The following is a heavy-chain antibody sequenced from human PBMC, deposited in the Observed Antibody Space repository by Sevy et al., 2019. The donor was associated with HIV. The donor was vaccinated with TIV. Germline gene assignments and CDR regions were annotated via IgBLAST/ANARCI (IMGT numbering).Heavy chain of an antibody. Sequence: ASVKVSCKASGYTFSNYYIHWVRQAPGQGLEWMGVINPSGGSTTYAQKFQGRVAVTRDTSTTKVYMELRSLRFEDTAMYYCGRESGGGGYSEYWGQGTLVTVSS. CDR2: INPSGGST. CDR3: GRESGGGGYSEY. J-gene: IGHJ4*02. V-gene: IGHV1-46*03. D-gene: IGHD2-21*02. CDR1: GYTFSNYY.